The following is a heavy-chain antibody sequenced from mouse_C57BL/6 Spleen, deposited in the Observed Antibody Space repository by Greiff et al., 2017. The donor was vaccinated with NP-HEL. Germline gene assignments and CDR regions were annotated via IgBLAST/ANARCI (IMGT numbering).Heavy chain of an antibody. D-gene: IGHD2-2*01. CDR3: ARGDYGYAWFAY. CDR1: GYTFTDYN. Sequence: SGPELVKPGASVKMSCKASGYTFTDYNMHWVKQSHGKSLEWIGYINPNNGGTSYNQKFKGKATLTVNKSSSTAYMELRSLTSEDSAVYYCARGDYGYAWFAYWGQGTLVTVSA. J-gene: IGHJ3*01. V-gene: IGHV1-22*01. CDR2: INPNNGGT.